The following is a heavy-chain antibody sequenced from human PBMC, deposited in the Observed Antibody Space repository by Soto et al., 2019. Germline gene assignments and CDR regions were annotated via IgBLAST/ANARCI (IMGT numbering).Heavy chain of an antibody. CDR1: RFTFSDYS. D-gene: IGHD6-19*01. CDR3: ARESPSSQWLPTHYFEY. Sequence: EVQLVESGGDLVQPGVSLRLSCAASRFTFSDYSMNWVRQAPGKGLEWVSYISGGGETLYYADSVMGRFTISRDNAKNSLIFQMNSLREEDTAVYYCARESPSSQWLPTHYFEYWGQGTLVTVSS. J-gene: IGHJ4*02. V-gene: IGHV3-48*02. CDR2: ISGGGETL.